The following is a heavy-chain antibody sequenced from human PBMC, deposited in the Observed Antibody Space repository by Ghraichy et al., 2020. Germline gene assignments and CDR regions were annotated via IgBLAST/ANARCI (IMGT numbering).Heavy chain of an antibody. CDR1: GYSISSGYY. D-gene: IGHD3-22*01. CDR2: IYHSGST. CDR3: AREGEDYYDSSGYYPSTVDY. J-gene: IGHJ4*02. V-gene: IGHV4-38-2*02. Sequence: LSLTCTVSGYSISSGYYWGWIRQPPGKGLEWIGSIYHSGSTYYNPSLKSRVTISVDTSKNQFSLKLSSVTAADTAVYYCAREGEDYYDSSGYYPSTVDYWGQGTLVTVSA.